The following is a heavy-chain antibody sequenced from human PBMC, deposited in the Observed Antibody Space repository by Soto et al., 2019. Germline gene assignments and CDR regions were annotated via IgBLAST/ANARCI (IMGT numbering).Heavy chain of an antibody. J-gene: IGHJ5*02. CDR1: GDSVSSNSAA. CDR2: TYYRSKWYN. Sequence: SQTLPLTCAISGDSVSSNSAAWNWIRQSPSRGLEWLGRTYYRSKWYNDYAVSVKSRITINPDTSKNQFSLQLNSVTPEDTAVYYCARIIVVVPAAMGWFDPWGQGTLVTVSS. CDR3: ARIIVVVPAAMGWFDP. D-gene: IGHD2-2*01. V-gene: IGHV6-1*01.